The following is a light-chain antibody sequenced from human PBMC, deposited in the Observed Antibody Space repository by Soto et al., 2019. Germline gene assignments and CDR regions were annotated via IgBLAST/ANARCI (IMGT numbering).Light chain of an antibody. V-gene: IGKV1-16*02. J-gene: IGKJ2*03. CDR2: AAS. CDR3: LQYNDYPYS. Sequence: DIQMTQSPSSLSASVGDRVTITCRASRGIVNYVAWFQQKTGKAPKSLIYAASTLKSGVPSKFSGSGYGTEFTLTIISLQPEDFATYYCLQYNDYPYSFGQGTKLEIK. CDR1: RGIVNY.